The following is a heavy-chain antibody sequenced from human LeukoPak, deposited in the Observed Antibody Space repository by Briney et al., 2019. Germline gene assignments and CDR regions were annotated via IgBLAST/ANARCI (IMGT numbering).Heavy chain of an antibody. CDR1: GYTFTGYY. J-gene: IGHJ5*02. V-gene: IGHV1-18*04. Sequence: GASVKVSCKASGYTFTGYYMHWVRQAPGQGLEWMGWISAYNGNTNYAQKLQGRVTMTTDTSTSTAYMELRGLRSDDTAVYYCARGGLRYFDWLGPWGQGTLVTVSS. CDR2: ISAYNGNT. D-gene: IGHD3-9*01. CDR3: ARGGLRYFDWLGP.